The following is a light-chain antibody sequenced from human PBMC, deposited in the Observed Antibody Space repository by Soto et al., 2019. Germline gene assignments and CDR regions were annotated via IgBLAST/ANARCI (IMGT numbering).Light chain of an antibody. CDR1: SSNIGSNY. V-gene: IGLV1-47*02. Sequence: QSVVTQPPSASGTPGQTVTISCSGSSSNIGSNYVYWYQQLPGTAPKLLIYNYNQRPSGVPDRLSGSKSDTSASLAISGLLSEDESDYYCATWDDSLNGRVFGGGTKLTVL. CDR2: NYN. CDR3: ATWDDSLNGRV. J-gene: IGLJ3*02.